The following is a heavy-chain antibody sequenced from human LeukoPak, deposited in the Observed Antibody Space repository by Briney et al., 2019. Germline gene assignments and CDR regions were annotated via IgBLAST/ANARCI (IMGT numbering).Heavy chain of an antibody. D-gene: IGHD3-16*02. CDR1: GFTFSNAW. V-gene: IGHV3-15*01. CDR2: IKSKTDGGTT. CDR3: TTGGYYDYVWGSYRYLDS. J-gene: IGHJ4*02. Sequence: GGSLRLSCAASGFTFSNAWMSWVRQAPGKGLEWVGRIKSKTDGGTTDYAAPVKGRFTISRDDSKNTLYLQMNSLKTEDTAVYYCTTGGYYDYVWGSYRYLDSWGQGTLVTVSS.